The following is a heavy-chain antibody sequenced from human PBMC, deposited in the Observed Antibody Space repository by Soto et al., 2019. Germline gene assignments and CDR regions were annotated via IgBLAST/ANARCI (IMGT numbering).Heavy chain of an antibody. V-gene: IGHV3-21*01. CDR2: ISSSSSYI. CDR3: ARDRAVAGTGYYYYYGMDV. Sequence: EVQLVESGGGLVKPGGSLRLSCAASGFTFSSYSMNWVRQAPGKGLEWVSSISSSSSYIYYADSVKGRFTISRDNAKNPLYLQMNSLRAEDTAVYYCARDRAVAGTGYYYYYGMDVWGQGTTVTVSS. CDR1: GFTFSSYS. D-gene: IGHD6-19*01. J-gene: IGHJ6*02.